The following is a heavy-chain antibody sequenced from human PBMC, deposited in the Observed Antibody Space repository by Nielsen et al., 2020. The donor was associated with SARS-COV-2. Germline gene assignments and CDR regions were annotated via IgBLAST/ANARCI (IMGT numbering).Heavy chain of an antibody. J-gene: IGHJ6*02. D-gene: IGHD3-22*01. CDR2: IYYSGST. CDR3: ARGRKWLLYYYYYGMDV. Sequence: SETLLTCTVSGGSISSYYWSWIRQPPGKGLEWIGYIYYSGSTNYNPSLKSRVTISVDTSKNQFSLKLSSVTAADTAVYYCARGRKWLLYYYYYGMDVWGQGTTVTVSS. CDR1: GGSISSYY. V-gene: IGHV4-59*01.